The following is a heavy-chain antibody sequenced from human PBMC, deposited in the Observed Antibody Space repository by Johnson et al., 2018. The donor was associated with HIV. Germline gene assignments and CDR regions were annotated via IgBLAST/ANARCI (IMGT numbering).Heavy chain of an antibody. J-gene: IGHJ3*02. Sequence: APGKGLEWVAVISYDGSNKYYADSVKGRFTISRDNSKNTLYLQMNSLRAEDTAVYYCARDQEQLVPWDAFDIWGQGTMVTVSS. D-gene: IGHD6-6*01. CDR2: ISYDGSNK. V-gene: IGHV3-30*04. CDR3: ARDQEQLVPWDAFDI.